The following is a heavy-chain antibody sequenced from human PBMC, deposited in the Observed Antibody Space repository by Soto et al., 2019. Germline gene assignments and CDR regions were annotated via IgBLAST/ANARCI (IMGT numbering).Heavy chain of an antibody. CDR2: INEDGSEE. CDR3: CHTWV. J-gene: IGHJ4*02. D-gene: IGHD1-26*01. CDR1: GLSMSDYW. Sequence: EVQMVESGGGLVQPGESLRLSCAASGLSMSDYWMSWVRQAPGKGLEWVGNINEDGSEENYVDSVKGRFTISRDNARNSLYLQMNSLRVEDTAVYYCCHTWVGGQGTLVTVSS. V-gene: IGHV3-7*01.